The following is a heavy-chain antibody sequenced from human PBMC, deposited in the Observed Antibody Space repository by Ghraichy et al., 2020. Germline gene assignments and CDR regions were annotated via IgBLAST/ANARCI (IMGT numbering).Heavy chain of an antibody. D-gene: IGHD3-3*01. CDR1: EFTFSNYG. CDR2: ISSSGDTT. CDR3: AKDVLENRVDYFDY. J-gene: IGHJ4*02. V-gene: IGHV3-23*01. Sequence: GGSLRLSCAASEFTFSNYGMSWVRQAPGKGLEWVSGISSSGDTTYYADSVKGRFTISRDNSKNTLYLQMNSLRAEDTAIYYCAKDVLENRVDYFDYWGQGTLVTVSS.